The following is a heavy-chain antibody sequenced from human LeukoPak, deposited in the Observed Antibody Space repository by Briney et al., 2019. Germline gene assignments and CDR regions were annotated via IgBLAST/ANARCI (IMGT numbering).Heavy chain of an antibody. J-gene: IGHJ6*03. Sequence: PSETLSLTCGFSGGSFSGYYWTWIRQPPGKGLEWIGEINQSGTSKDNPSLKSRVTMSIDTSQNQFSLKLRSVTAADTAVYYCARVRNDDPWTGYSPYDYYMDVWGKGTTVTVSS. CDR1: GGSFSGYY. CDR3: ARVRNDDPWTGYSPYDYYMDV. CDR2: INQSGTS. V-gene: IGHV4-34*01. D-gene: IGHD3/OR15-3a*01.